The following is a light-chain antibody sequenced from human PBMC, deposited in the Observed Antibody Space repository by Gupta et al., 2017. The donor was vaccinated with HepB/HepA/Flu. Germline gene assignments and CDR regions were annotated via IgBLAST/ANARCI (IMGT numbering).Light chain of an antibody. Sequence: DIKMAHSPPTLSASIGDSVTFTCRASQSNSSWLSWYQQKPGKAPKLLIYKASTLQTGVPSRISGRGAATEFTLTISRLQPDDFATYCCQQYNSSSWTFGQGTKVEFK. CDR3: QQYNSSSWT. CDR1: QSNSSW. CDR2: KAS. J-gene: IGKJ1*01. V-gene: IGKV1-5*03.